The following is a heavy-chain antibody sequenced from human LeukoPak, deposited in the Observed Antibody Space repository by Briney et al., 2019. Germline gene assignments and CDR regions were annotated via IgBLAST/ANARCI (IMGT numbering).Heavy chain of an antibody. D-gene: IGHD1-1*01. CDR2: IYYSGST. CDR1: GGSISSSSYY. Sequence: SETLSLTCTVSGGSISSSSYYWGWIRQPPGKGLEWIGSIYYSGSTYYNPSLKSRVTISVDTSKNQFSLKVTSVTAADTAVYYCARQGTTSYGMDVWGQGTTVTVSS. CDR3: ARQGTTSYGMDV. J-gene: IGHJ6*02. V-gene: IGHV4-39*01.